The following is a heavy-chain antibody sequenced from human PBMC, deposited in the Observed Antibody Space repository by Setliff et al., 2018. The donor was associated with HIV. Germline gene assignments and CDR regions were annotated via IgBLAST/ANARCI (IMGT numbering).Heavy chain of an antibody. J-gene: IGHJ3*01. CDR2: IFHSGST. CDR3: AREPLPSAGHWEDAFDV. D-gene: IGHD2-2*01. V-gene: IGHV4-61*01. CDR1: GDSISTSPYS. Sequence: ASETLSLTCTVSGDSISTSPYSWGWIRQPPGKGLEWIGYIFHSGSTTYNPSLKSRVTISIDTSKNQFSLRLTSVTAADTAIYYCAREPLPSAGHWEDAFDVWGQGTLVTVSS.